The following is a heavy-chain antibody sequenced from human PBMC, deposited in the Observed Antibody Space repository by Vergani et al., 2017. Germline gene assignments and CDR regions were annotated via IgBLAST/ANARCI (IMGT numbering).Heavy chain of an antibody. J-gene: IGHJ2*01. D-gene: IGHD3-16*01. Sequence: QMQLQESGPGLVKASETLSLTCTVSGDSIISRSYYWGWIRQPPGKGLEWIGSIYNSGNGDSSSSLKSRVTISADTSKNQFSLRLTSVTAADTAVYYCARGTYYSDGTSHFRGWYFDVWGRGTLVTVPS. V-gene: IGHV4-39*01. CDR1: GDSIISRSYY. CDR3: ARGTYYSDGTSHFRGWYFDV. CDR2: IYNSGNG.